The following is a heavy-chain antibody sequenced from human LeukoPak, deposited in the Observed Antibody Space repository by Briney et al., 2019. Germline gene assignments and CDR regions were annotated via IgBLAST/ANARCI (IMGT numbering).Heavy chain of an antibody. CDR3: TYDSSGYSLGRGDH. D-gene: IGHD3-22*01. CDR1: GFTFDDYA. J-gene: IGHJ4*02. Sequence: GGSLRLSCAASGFTFDDYAMHWVRQAPGKGLEWVSLISGDGGSTYYADSVKGRFTISRDNSKNSLYLQMNSLRTEDTALYYCTYDSSGYSLGRGDHWGQGTLVTVSS. CDR2: ISGDGGST. V-gene: IGHV3-43*02.